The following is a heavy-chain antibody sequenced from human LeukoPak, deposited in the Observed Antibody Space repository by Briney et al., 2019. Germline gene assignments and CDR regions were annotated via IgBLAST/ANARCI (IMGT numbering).Heavy chain of an antibody. Sequence: GGSLRLSCAASGFTFSSYAMSWVRQAPGKGLEWVSGINWNGGSTGYADSVKGRFTISRDNAKNSLYLQMNSLRAEDTAFYYCARDQLRHDYWGQGTLVTVSS. CDR1: GFTFSSYA. D-gene: IGHD4-23*01. CDR2: INWNGGST. V-gene: IGHV3-20*04. CDR3: ARDQLRHDY. J-gene: IGHJ4*02.